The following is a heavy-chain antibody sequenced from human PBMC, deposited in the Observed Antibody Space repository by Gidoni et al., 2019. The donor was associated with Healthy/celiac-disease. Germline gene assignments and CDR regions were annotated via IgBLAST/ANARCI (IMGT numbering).Heavy chain of an antibody. Sequence: QVQLVQSGAEVKKPGASVKVSCKASGYTFTSYDINWVRQATGQGLEWMGWMNPNSGNTGYAQKFQGRVTMTRNTSISTAYMELSSLRSEDTAVYYCAREAASTCSSTSCHQTYYYYMDVWGKGTTVTVSS. J-gene: IGHJ6*03. CDR2: MNPNSGNT. V-gene: IGHV1-8*01. D-gene: IGHD2-2*01. CDR3: AREAASTCSSTSCHQTYYYYMDV. CDR1: GYTFTSYD.